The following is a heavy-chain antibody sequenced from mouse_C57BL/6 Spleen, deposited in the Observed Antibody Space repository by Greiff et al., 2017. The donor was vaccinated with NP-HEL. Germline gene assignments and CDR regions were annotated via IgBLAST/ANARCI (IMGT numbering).Heavy chain of an antibody. Sequence: QVQLKESGAELVRPGTSVKVSCKASGYAFTTYLIEWVKQRPGQGLEWIGVINPGSGGTNYNEKFKGKATLTADESSSTAYMQLSSLTSEDSAVYCGARRGGVYFDYWGQGTTLTVSS. J-gene: IGHJ2*01. CDR2: INPGSGGT. CDR3: ARRGGVYFDY. V-gene: IGHV1-54*01. CDR1: GYAFTTYL.